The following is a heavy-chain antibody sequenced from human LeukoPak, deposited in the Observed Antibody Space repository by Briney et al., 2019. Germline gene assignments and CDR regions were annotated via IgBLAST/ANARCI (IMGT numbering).Heavy chain of an antibody. V-gene: IGHV3-33*01. Sequence: GRSLRLSCAASGFTFSSYGMHWVRQAPGKGLEWVAVIWYDGSNKYYADSVKGRFTISRDNSKNTLYLQMNSLRAEDTAVYYCARLSIAAETHEAFDIWGQGTMVTVSS. CDR2: IWYDGSNK. CDR3: ARLSIAAETHEAFDI. CDR1: GFTFSSYG. D-gene: IGHD6-25*01. J-gene: IGHJ3*02.